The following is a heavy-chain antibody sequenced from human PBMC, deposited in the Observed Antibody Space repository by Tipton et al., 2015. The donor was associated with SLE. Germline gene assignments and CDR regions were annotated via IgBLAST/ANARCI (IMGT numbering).Heavy chain of an antibody. Sequence: LRLSCAVYGGSFSGYYWSWIRQPPGKGLEWIGEINHSGSTNYNPSLKSRVTISVDTSKNQFSLKLSSVTAADTAVYYCARVPVARSRGRFDPWGQGTLVTVSS. CDR3: ARVPVARSRGRFDP. CDR2: INHSGST. V-gene: IGHV4-34*01. J-gene: IGHJ5*02. CDR1: GGSFSGYY. D-gene: IGHD3-10*01.